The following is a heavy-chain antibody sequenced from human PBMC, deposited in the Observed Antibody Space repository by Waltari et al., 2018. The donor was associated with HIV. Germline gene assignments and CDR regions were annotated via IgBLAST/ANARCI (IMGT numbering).Heavy chain of an antibody. CDR3: ARGQGLGTFDC. V-gene: IGHV4-38-2*01. J-gene: IGHJ4*02. CDR1: GYSISSGYY. D-gene: IGHD6-19*01. Sequence: QVQLQESGPGLVKSSETLSLTCAVSGYSISSGYYWGWIRQPPGKWLGWSGIIYHSGSPYYSPSLKSRDTRAADTSNNQLSRKVSSGTAADTAVYYCARGQGLGTFDCWGQGTLVTVSS. CDR2: IYHSGSP.